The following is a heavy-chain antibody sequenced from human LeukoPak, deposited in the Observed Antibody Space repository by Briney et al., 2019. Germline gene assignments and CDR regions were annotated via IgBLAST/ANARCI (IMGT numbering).Heavy chain of an antibody. V-gene: IGHV3-23*01. Sequence: GGSLRLSCAASGFTFSSYAMSWVRQAPGKGLEWVSAISGSGGSTYYADSVKGRFTISRDNSKNTLYLQMNSLRAEDTAVYYCAIGGGWSPAVLSDYWGQGTLVTVSS. CDR2: ISGSGGST. CDR1: GFTFSSYA. J-gene: IGHJ4*02. D-gene: IGHD6-19*01. CDR3: AIGGGWSPAVLSDY.